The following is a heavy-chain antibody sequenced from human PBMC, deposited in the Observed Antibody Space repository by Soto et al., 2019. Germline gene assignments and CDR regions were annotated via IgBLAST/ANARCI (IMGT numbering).Heavy chain of an antibody. V-gene: IGHV1-69*04. CDR2: IIPLLDIA. CDR3: ARDSPIGSTFSGYDAIDY. CDR1: GGTFSNDI. J-gene: IGHJ4*02. D-gene: IGHD5-12*01. Sequence: SVKVSCKASGGTFSNDIITWVRQAPGQGLERMGRIIPLLDIANYAQKFQGRVTITADKSTSTAYMELNSLRSEDTAVYYCARDSPIGSTFSGYDAIDYWGQGTLVTVSS.